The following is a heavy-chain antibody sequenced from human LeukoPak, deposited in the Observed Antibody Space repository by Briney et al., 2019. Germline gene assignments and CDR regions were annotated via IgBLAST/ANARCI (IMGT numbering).Heavy chain of an antibody. V-gene: IGHV3-21*01. Sequence: GGSLRLSCAASGFTFSSYSMNWVRQAPGKGLEWVSSISSSSSYIYYADSVKGRFTISRDNAKNSLYLRMNSLRAEDTAVYYCARDSSGWRGYFDYWGQGTLVTVSS. CDR2: ISSSSSYI. CDR3: ARDSSGWRGYFDY. J-gene: IGHJ4*02. D-gene: IGHD6-19*01. CDR1: GFTFSSYS.